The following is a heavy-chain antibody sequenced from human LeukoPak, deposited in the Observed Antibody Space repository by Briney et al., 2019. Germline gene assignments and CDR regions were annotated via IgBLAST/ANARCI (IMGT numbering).Heavy chain of an antibody. Sequence: GGSLRLSCAASGFTFSSYWMHWVRQAPGKGLVWVSLINSDGSSTFYADSVKGRFTISRDNSKNTLYLQMNSLRAEDTAVYYCASDSYSPEYFQHWGQGTLVTVSS. J-gene: IGHJ1*01. CDR3: ASDSYSPEYFQH. CDR2: INSDGSST. CDR1: GFTFSSYW. V-gene: IGHV3-74*01. D-gene: IGHD2-15*01.